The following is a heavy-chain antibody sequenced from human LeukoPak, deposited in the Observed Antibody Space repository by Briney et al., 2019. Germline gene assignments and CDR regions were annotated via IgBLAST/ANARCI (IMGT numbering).Heavy chain of an antibody. J-gene: IGHJ4*02. Sequence: SETLSLTCTVSGGSINSYYWSWIRQSPGRGLEWIGYIYYSGTSSYHPSLESRVTMSIDTSKGQFSLNLTSVTAADAAVYYCARHLVATLSVFDYWGQGALVTVSS. CDR1: GGSINSYY. D-gene: IGHD5/OR15-5a*01. CDR2: IYYSGTS. V-gene: IGHV4-59*08. CDR3: ARHLVATLSVFDY.